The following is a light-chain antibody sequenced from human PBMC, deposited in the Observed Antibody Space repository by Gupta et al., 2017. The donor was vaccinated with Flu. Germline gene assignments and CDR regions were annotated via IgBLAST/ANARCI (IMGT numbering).Light chain of an antibody. J-gene: IGLJ3*02. CDR1: SSNIGADYH. Sequence: QSVLTQPPSVTGVPGQRVTISCTGSSSNIGADYHVHCYQQVPGTAPKLLIYGNDNRPSGVSDRFSGSKSATSASLAITGQQAEDEADYYCQSYDNSLRGVVFGGGTKLTVL. CDR3: QSYDNSLRGVV. CDR2: GND. V-gene: IGLV1-40*01.